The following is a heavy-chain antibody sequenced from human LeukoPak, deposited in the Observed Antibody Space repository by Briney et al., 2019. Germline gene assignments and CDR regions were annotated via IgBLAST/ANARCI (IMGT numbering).Heavy chain of an antibody. J-gene: IGHJ4*02. CDR1: GFTFSSYA. V-gene: IGHV3-30-3*01. CDR3: ARRMYYYDSSGYYYPYFDY. CDR2: ISYDGSNK. D-gene: IGHD3-22*01. Sequence: PGGSLRLSCAASGFTFSSYAMHRVRQAPGKGLEWVAVISYDGSNKYYADSVKGRLTISRDNSKNTLYLQMNSLRAEDTAVYYCARRMYYYDSSGYYYPYFDYWGQGTLVTVSS.